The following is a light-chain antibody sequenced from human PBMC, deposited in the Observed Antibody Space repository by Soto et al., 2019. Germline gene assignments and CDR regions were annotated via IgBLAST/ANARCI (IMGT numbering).Light chain of an antibody. V-gene: IGKV3-11*01. Sequence: EGVLTQSPATLSLSLGERATLSCRASRSITTYLAWYQQKRGQAPRLLIYDASKRATGIPTRFSGSGFGTDFTLTISNLEAGDSAIYYCKQRSNWPPLYTFGQGTRLEIK. CDR1: RSITTY. J-gene: IGKJ2*01. CDR2: DAS. CDR3: KQRSNWPPLYT.